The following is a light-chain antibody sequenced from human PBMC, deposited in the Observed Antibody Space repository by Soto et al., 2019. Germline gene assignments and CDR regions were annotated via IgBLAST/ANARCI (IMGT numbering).Light chain of an antibody. CDR1: QSLTGS. J-gene: IGKJ2*01. V-gene: IGKV1-5*01. Sequence: DIQMTQSPSTLSASIGDRVTLTCRASQSLTGSLAWYQQKPGRPPKRLIYDVSILESGVPSRFSGSESGTDFTLTISSLRPDDFATFYCQQYKVYPYTFGQGTRLDI. CDR3: QQYKVYPYT. CDR2: DVS.